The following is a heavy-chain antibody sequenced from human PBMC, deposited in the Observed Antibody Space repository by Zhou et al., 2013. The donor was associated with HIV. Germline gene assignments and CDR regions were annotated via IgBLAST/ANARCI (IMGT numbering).Heavy chain of an antibody. CDR3: GRRGSWGDRTTIIRGGVDV. Sequence: QVQLVQSGAEVKKPGASVKVSCKASGYTFTSYDINWVRQATGQGLEWMGWMNPNSGSTGYAQKFQGRVTMTRSTSISTVYMELSSLRSEDSAVYYCGRRGSWGDRTTIIRGGVDVWGQGTTVSVSS. CDR2: MNPNSGST. D-gene: IGHD3-10*01. V-gene: IGHV1-8*01. CDR1: GYTFTSYD. J-gene: IGHJ6*02.